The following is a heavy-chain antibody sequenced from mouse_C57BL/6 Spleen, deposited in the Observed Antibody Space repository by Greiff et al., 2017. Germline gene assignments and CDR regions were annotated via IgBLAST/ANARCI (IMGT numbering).Heavy chain of an antibody. CDR3: ASGGYGVDY. CDR1: GFTFNNTY. V-gene: IGHV14-3*01. D-gene: IGHD2-2*01. J-gene: IGHJ2*01. Sequence: EVQLQQSVAELVRPGASVKLSCTASGFTFNNTYMHWVKQRPEQSLEWIGRIGPANGNTKYAQKFQGKATITADTASNTAYLQLSSLTSEDTAIYYCASGGYGVDYWGQGTTLTVSA. CDR2: IGPANGNT.